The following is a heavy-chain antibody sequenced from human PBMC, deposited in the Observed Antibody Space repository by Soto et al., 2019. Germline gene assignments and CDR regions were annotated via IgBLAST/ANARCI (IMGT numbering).Heavy chain of an antibody. J-gene: IGHJ4*02. CDR2: IYYSGST. D-gene: IGHD2-2*02. CDR1: GGSISSYY. V-gene: IGHV4-59*01. CDR3: ARAGSHTADDFDY. Sequence: SETLSLTCTVSGGSISSYYWSWIRQPPGKGLEWIGYIYYSGSTNYNPSLKSRVTISVDTSKNQFSLKLSSVTAADTAVYYCARAGSHTADDFDYWGQGTLVTVSS.